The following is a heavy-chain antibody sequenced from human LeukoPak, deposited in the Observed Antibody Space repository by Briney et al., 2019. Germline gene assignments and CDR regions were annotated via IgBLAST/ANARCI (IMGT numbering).Heavy chain of an antibody. D-gene: IGHD6-6*01. CDR3: AKDAEYTSSSMEGDAFDI. J-gene: IGHJ3*02. CDR1: GFTFSSYG. V-gene: IGHV3-30*02. CDR2: IRYDGSNK. Sequence: GGSLRLSCAASGFTFSSYGMHWVRQAPGKGLEWVAFIRYDGSNKYYADSVKGRFTISRDNSKNTLYLQMNSLRAEDTAVYYCAKDAEYTSSSMEGDAFDIWGQGTMVTVSS.